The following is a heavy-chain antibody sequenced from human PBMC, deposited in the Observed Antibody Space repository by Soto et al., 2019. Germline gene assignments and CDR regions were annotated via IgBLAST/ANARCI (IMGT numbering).Heavy chain of an antibody. CDR2: ISSSSSYI. CDR1: GFTFSSYS. J-gene: IGHJ4*02. CDR3: ARYYDFWSGYRPGVDEETAPGTGPLDY. D-gene: IGHD3-3*01. V-gene: IGHV3-21*01. Sequence: GGSLRLSCAASGFTFSSYSMNWVRQAPGKGLEWVSSISSSSSYIYYADSVKGRFTISRDNAKNSLYLQMNSLRAEETAVYYCARYYDFWSGYRPGVDEETAPGTGPLDYWGQGTLVTVSS.